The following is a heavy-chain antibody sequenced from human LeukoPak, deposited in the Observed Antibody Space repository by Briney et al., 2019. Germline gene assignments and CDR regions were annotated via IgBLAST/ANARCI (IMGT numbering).Heavy chain of an antibody. J-gene: IGHJ4*02. CDR3: ARFLPDCSDTSCYGGFDY. CDR1: GDSISSSIYY. CDR2: IYYSGST. D-gene: IGHD2-2*01. V-gene: IGHV4-39*07. Sequence: SSETLSLTCIVSGDSISSSIYYWGWIRQPPGKGLEWIGNIYYSGSTHYNPSLRSRVTISVDTSKNQFSPKLTSVTAADTAVYYCARFLPDCSDTSCYGGFDYWGQGTLVTVSS.